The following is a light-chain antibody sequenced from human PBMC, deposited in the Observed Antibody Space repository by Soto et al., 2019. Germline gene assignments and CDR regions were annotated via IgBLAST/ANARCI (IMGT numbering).Light chain of an antibody. CDR2: DVS. CDR3: CSYAGSPYV. Sequence: LTQPRSVSGSPGQSVTISCTGASSDVGAYNYVSWYQQHPGKAPKLMIYDVSTRPSGVPDRFSGSKSGTTASLTISGLQAEDEADYYCCSYAGSPYVFGTGTKVTVL. V-gene: IGLV2-11*01. CDR1: SSDVGAYNY. J-gene: IGLJ1*01.